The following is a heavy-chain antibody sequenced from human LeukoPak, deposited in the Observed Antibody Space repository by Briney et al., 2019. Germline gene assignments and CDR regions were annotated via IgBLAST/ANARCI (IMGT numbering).Heavy chain of an antibody. D-gene: IGHD3-10*01. Sequence: ASVTVSCKASGYTFTSYDINWVRQAPGQGLEWMGWMNPNSGNTGYAQKFQGRVTITRNTSISTAYMELSSLRSEDTAVYYCAKDCGLLWFGELYGYYFDYWGQGTLVTVSS. CDR2: MNPNSGNT. J-gene: IGHJ4*02. CDR3: AKDCGLLWFGELYGYYFDY. V-gene: IGHV1-8*03. CDR1: GYTFTSYD.